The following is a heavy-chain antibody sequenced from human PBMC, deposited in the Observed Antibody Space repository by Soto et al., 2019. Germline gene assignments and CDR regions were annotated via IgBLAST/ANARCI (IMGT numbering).Heavy chain of an antibody. Sequence: QITLKESGHTLVNPTQTLTLTCTFSGFSLSTSGVGVGWIRRPPGKALEWLALIYWDDDKRYSPSLKSRLTITKDTSKNQVFLTMTNMDPVDTATYYCARHSIDFDYWGQGTLVTVSS. CDR3: ARHSIDFDY. D-gene: IGHD2-15*01. J-gene: IGHJ4*02. CDR2: IYWDDDK. CDR1: GFSLSTSGVG. V-gene: IGHV2-5*02.